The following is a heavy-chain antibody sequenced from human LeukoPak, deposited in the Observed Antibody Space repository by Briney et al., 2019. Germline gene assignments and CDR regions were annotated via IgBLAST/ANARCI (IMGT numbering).Heavy chain of an antibody. CDR2: ISSSSSYI. CDR1: GFTFSSYS. V-gene: IGHV3-21*01. Sequence: GGSLRLSCAASGFTFSSYSMNWVRQAPGKGLEWVSSISSSSSYIYYADSVKGRFTISRDNAKNSLYLQMNSPRAEDTAVYYCARDGPTLSRGKEDYWGQGTLVTVSS. J-gene: IGHJ4*02. D-gene: IGHD3-10*01. CDR3: ARDGPTLSRGKEDY.